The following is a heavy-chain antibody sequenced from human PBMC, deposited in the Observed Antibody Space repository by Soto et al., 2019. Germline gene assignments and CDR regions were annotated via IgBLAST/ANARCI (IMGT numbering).Heavy chain of an antibody. CDR3: ARVKLGYCISTSCYHDY. V-gene: IGHV3-21*01. D-gene: IGHD2-2*01. CDR1: GFTFSSYS. CDR2: ISSSSGYI. J-gene: IGHJ4*02. Sequence: EVQLVESGGGLVKPGGSLRLSCAASGFTFSSYSMNWVRQAPGKGLEWVSSISSSSGYIYYADSVKGRFTISRDNAKNSLYLQMNSRRAEDTAVYYCARVKLGYCISTSCYHDYWGQGTLVTVSS.